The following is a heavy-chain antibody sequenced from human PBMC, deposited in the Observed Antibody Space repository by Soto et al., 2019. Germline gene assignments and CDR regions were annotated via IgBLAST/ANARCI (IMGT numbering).Heavy chain of an antibody. V-gene: IGHV3-48*02. Sequence: PGGSLRLSCAASGFTFSSYSMNWVRQAPGKGLEWVSYISSSSSTIYYADSVKGRFTISRDNAKNSLYLQMNSLRDEDTAVYYCARDILLDYGDSPDHYWGQGTLVTVSS. J-gene: IGHJ4*02. CDR3: ARDILLDYGDSPDHY. CDR2: ISSSSSTI. D-gene: IGHD4-17*01. CDR1: GFTFSSYS.